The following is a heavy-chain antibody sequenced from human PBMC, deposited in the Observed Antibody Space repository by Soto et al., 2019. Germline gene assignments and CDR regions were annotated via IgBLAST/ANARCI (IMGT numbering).Heavy chain of an antibody. D-gene: IGHD6-13*01. CDR2: FDPEDGET. J-gene: IGHJ6*02. V-gene: IGHV1-24*01. Sequence: GASVKVSCKVSGYTLTGLSMHWVRQAPGKGLEWMGGFDPEDGETIYAQKFQGRVTMTEDTSTDTAYMELSSLRSEDTAVYYCATDRRQQLTPGYYYYGMDVWGQGTTVTVSS. CDR1: GYTLTGLS. CDR3: ATDRRQQLTPGYYYYGMDV.